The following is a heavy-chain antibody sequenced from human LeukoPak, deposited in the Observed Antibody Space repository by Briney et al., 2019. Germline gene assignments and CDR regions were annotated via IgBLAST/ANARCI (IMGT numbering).Heavy chain of an antibody. CDR2: INAGSGNT. D-gene: IGHD2-2*01. V-gene: IGHV1-3*01. J-gene: IGHJ6*04. Sequence: GASVKVSCKASGYTFTSYAMHWVRQAPGQRLEWMGWINAGSGNTKYSQKFQGRVTITRDTSASTAYMELSSLRSEDTAVYYCAREYEDIVVVPAGGYYGMDVWGKGTTVTVSS. CDR1: GYTFTSYA. CDR3: AREYEDIVVVPAGGYYGMDV.